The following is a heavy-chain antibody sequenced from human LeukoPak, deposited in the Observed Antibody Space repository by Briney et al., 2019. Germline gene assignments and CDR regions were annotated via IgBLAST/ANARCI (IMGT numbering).Heavy chain of an antibody. V-gene: IGHV4-31*02. J-gene: IGHJ4*02. D-gene: IGHD3-9*01. Sequence: YXYYSGSTYYNPSLKSRVTISVDTSKNQFSLKLSSVTAADTAVYYCAREGSLWYDISGIDYWGQGTLVTVSS. CDR3: AREGSLWYDISGIDY. CDR2: XYYSGST.